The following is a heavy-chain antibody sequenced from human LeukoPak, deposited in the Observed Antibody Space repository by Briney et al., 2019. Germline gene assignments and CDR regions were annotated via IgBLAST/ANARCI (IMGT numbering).Heavy chain of an antibody. CDR1: GGSISSSSYY. V-gene: IGHV4-39*07. Sequence: SETLSLTCTASGGSISSSSYYWGWIRQPPGKGLEWIGSIYYSGSTYYNPSLKSRVTISVDTSKNQFSLKLSSVTAADTAVYYCARESTPEIIVVVVAATPRAGFDPWSQGTLVTVSS. CDR3: ARESTPEIIVVVVAATPRAGFDP. CDR2: IYYSGST. D-gene: IGHD2-15*01. J-gene: IGHJ5*02.